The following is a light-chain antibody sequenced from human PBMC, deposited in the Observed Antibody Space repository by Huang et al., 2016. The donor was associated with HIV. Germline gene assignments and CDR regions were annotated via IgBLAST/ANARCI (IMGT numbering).Light chain of an antibody. V-gene: IGKV4-1*01. CDR2: WAS. CDR1: QSVLYSSNSKNY. CDR3: QQYYRLPQT. J-gene: IGKJ1*01. Sequence: DIVMTQSPDSLTVSLGERATIKCRSSQSVLYSSNSKNYLAWFQQKPGRAPRLLIYWASTRKSGVPDRFSGSGSGTDFTLTIDRLEAEDAAIYYCQQYYRLPQTFGQGTRVEIK.